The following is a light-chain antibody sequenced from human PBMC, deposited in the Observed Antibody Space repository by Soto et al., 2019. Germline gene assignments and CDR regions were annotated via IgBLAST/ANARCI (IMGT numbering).Light chain of an antibody. Sequence: PGERATLSCRASQSIHTSLAWYQQRPGQAPRLLIDGAFTRATGVPARFSGSRSGTEFTLTISSPQSEDFALYYCQQHNNWPYTFGQGTRLEIK. J-gene: IGKJ5*01. CDR2: GAF. V-gene: IGKV3-15*01. CDR1: QSIHTS. CDR3: QQHNNWPYT.